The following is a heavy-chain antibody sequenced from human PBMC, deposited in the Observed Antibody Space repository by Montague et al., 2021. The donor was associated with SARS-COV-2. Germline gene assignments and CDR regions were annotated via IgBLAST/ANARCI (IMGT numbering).Heavy chain of an antibody. V-gene: IGHV2-70*11. J-gene: IGHJ6*02. CDR3: ARGPSDTYYYNGMDV. CDR2: IDWDGNK. CDR1: GFSLSTSGMC. Sequence: PALVKPTQTLTLTCTFSGFSLSTSGMCMTWIRQPPGKALEWLARIDWDGNKYYSTSLKSRLTISKDTSKNLVVLTMTNMGPVDTATYYCARGPSDTYYYNGMDVWGRGTTVNVSS.